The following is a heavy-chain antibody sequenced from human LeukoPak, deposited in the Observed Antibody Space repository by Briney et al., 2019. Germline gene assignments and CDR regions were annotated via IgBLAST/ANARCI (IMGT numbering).Heavy chain of an antibody. CDR1: GFTFSSYA. CDR2: ISYDGSNK. V-gene: IGHV3-30-3*01. J-gene: IGHJ6*03. D-gene: IGHD5-24*01. Sequence: GGSLRLSCAASGFTFSSYAMHWVRQAPGKGLEWVAVISYDGSNKYYADSVKGRFTISRDNSKDTLYLQMNSLRAEDTAVYYCAAEMATIKLLYYYYYMDVWGKGTTVTVSS. CDR3: AAEMATIKLLYYYYYMDV.